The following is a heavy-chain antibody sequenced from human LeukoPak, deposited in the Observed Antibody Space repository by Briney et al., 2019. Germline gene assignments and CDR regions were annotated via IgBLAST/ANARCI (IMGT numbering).Heavy chain of an antibody. CDR3: AREQLVGWYYYYMDV. V-gene: IGHV3-11*04. CDR1: GFTFCDHY. CDR2: ISSSGSTI. D-gene: IGHD6-6*01. J-gene: IGHJ6*03. Sequence: GGSLRLSCAASGFTFCDHYMSWIRQAPGKGLEWVSYISSSGSTIYYADSVKGRFTVSRDNAKNSLYLQMNSLRAEDTAVYYCAREQLVGWYYYYMDVWGKGTTVTVSS.